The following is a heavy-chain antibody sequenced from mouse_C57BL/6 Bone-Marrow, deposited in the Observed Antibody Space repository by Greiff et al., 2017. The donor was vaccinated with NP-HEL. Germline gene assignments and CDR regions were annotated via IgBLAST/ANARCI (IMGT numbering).Heavy chain of an antibody. V-gene: IGHV5-9-1*02. D-gene: IGHD2-2*01. Sequence: EVMLVESGEGLVKPGGSLKLSCAASGFTFSSYAMSWVRQTPEKRLEWVAYISSGGDYIYYADTVKGRFTISRDNARNTLYLQMSSLKSEDTAMYYCTRGPYGYDDAMDYWGQGTSVTVSS. CDR1: GFTFSSYA. CDR2: ISSGGDYI. J-gene: IGHJ4*01. CDR3: TRGPYGYDDAMDY.